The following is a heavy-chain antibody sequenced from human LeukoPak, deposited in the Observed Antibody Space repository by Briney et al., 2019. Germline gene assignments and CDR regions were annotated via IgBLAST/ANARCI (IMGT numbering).Heavy chain of an antibody. CDR1: GFTVSNNY. V-gene: IGHV3-53*01. D-gene: IGHD3-10*01. CDR3: ARFRGAPYGLDV. Sequence: GGSPRLSCAASGFTVSNNYMTWVRQAPGKGLEWVSVIYSGDSTNYADSVKGRFIISRDTSKNTLSLQMNTVRAEDTAVYYCARFRGAPYGLDVWGQGTTVTVSS. J-gene: IGHJ6*02. CDR2: IYSGDST.